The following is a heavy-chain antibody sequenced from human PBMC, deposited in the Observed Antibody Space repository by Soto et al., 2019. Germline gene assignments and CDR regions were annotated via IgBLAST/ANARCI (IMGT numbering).Heavy chain of an antibody. CDR1: GGTFSSYA. CDR2: IIPIFGTA. J-gene: IGHJ4*02. CDR3: ARTSKYYDILTGYYVGNYFDY. V-gene: IGHV1-69*06. Sequence: GASVKVSCKASGGTFSSYAISWVRQAPGQGLEWMGGIIPIFGTANYAQKFQGRVTITADKSTSTAYMGLSRLRSEDTAVYYCARTSKYYDILTGYYVGNYFDYWGQGTLVTVSS. D-gene: IGHD3-9*01.